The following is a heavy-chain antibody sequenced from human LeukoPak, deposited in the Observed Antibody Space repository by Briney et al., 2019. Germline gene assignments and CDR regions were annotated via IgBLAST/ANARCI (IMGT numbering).Heavy chain of an antibody. D-gene: IGHD1-1*01. CDR1: DGSFSRYY. Sequence: KPSETLSLTCAVYDGSFSRYYWSWIRQPPGKGLEWIGEINHSGTTNYNPSLKSRVTISVDTSKNQFSLKPSSVTAADTAVYYCARDNKRAGDYWGQGTLVTVSS. CDR2: INHSGTT. J-gene: IGHJ4*02. CDR3: ARDNKRAGDY. V-gene: IGHV4-34*01.